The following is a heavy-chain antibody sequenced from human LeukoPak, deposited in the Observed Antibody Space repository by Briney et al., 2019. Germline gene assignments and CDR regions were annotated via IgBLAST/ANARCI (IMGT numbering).Heavy chain of an antibody. CDR2: IYSSGST. D-gene: IGHD4-23*01. J-gene: IGHJ4*02. Sequence: SETLSLTCTVSGGSINSYYWSWIRQPAGKGLAWIGRIYSSGSTNYNPSLKSRVSMSVDTSKNQFSLKLTSVTAADTAVYYCARGGRATVVTMWGQGILVTVSS. CDR1: GGSINSYY. CDR3: ARGGRATVVTM. V-gene: IGHV4-4*07.